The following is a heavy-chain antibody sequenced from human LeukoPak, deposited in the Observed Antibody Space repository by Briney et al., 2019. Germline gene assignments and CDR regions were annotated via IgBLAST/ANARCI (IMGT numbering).Heavy chain of an antibody. Sequence: SETLSLTCTVSGGSISSYYWSWIRQPPGKGLEWIGYIYYGGSTNYNPSLKSRVTISVDTSKNQFSLKLSSVTAADTAVYYCARGRRNLLLDAFDIWGQGTMVTVSS. CDR2: IYYGGST. CDR1: GGSISSYY. J-gene: IGHJ3*02. V-gene: IGHV4-59*08. CDR3: ARGRRNLLLDAFDI. D-gene: IGHD2-21*02.